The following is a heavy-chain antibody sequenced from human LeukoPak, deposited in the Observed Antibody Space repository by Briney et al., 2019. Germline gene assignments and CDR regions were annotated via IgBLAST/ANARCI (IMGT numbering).Heavy chain of an antibody. CDR3: AAIVGSTTIDY. J-gene: IGHJ4*02. Sequence: ASVKVSCKASGYTFSSYAISWVRQAPGQGLEWMGGVIPIFGTANYAQKFQGRVTITADESTSTAYMELSSLRSDDTAVYYCAAIVGSTTIDYWGQGTLVTVSS. V-gene: IGHV1-69*13. D-gene: IGHD1-26*01. CDR2: VIPIFGTA. CDR1: GYTFSSYA.